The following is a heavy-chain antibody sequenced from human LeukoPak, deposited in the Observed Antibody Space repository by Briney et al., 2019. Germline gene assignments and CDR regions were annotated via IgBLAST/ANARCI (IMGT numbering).Heavy chain of an antibody. CDR3: ARPGSASGYWVH. CDR1: GFSVSNNY. D-gene: IGHD3-3*01. J-gene: IGHJ4*02. Sequence: GGSLRLSCAASGFSVSNNYLSWVPRPPGKGLEWVSVIHSGGRTKYADSVRDRFTISRDTAKNTVYLQMYSLRVDDTAAYYCARPGSASGYWVHWGQGTLVTVSS. CDR2: IHSGGRT. V-gene: IGHV3-66*01.